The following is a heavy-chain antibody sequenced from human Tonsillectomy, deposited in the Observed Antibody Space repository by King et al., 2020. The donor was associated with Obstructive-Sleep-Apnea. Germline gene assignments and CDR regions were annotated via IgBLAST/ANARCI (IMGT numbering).Heavy chain of an antibody. CDR3: AKDISSARAYYFDT. CDR2: ISWNSDNI. CDR1: GFTFDDYV. V-gene: IGHV3-9*01. Sequence: VQLVESGGALVQPGTSLRLSCAASGFTFDDYVLHWVRQVPGKGLEWVSGISWNSDNIGYADSVKGRFTISRDNAKNSLLLQMNSLRTDDTALYYCAKDISSARAYYFDTWGQGTLVTVSS. J-gene: IGHJ4*02. D-gene: IGHD2/OR15-2a*01.